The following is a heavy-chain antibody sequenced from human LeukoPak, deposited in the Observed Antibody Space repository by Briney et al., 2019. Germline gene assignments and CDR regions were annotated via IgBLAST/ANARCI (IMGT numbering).Heavy chain of an antibody. J-gene: IGHJ4*02. CDR3: ARDSYEVGATFDY. D-gene: IGHD1-26*01. CDR1: GFTFTRYW. V-gene: IGHV3-74*01. CDR2: TNIDGTTT. Sequence: GGSLRLSCAASGFTFTRYWMHWVRQVPGKGLVWISRTNIDGTTTNYADSVKGRFTVSRDNAKNTMYLQVNSLRVEDTAVYYCARDSYEVGATFDYWGQGTLVTVSS.